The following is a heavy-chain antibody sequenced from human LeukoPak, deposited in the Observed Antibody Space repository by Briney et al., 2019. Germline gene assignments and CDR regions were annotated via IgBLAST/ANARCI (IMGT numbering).Heavy chain of an antibody. CDR3: ARNYGGTSKYFDY. D-gene: IGHD4-23*01. CDR2: ISPNSGGT. Sequence: ASLKVSCKASGYSFNDYYIHWVRQAPGQGLEWMGWISPNSGGTNYAQNFQGRVTMTRDTSITTAYMELSELTSDDTALYYCARNYGGTSKYFDYWGQGTLVTVSS. J-gene: IGHJ4*02. V-gene: IGHV1-2*02. CDR1: GYSFNDYY.